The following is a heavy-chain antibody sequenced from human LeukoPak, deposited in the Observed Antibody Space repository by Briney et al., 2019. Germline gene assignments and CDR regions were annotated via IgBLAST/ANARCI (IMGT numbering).Heavy chain of an antibody. J-gene: IGHJ4*02. V-gene: IGHV3-21*01. CDR2: ISSSSSYI. CDR3: ARDLRPWELLAIFDY. D-gene: IGHD1-26*01. Sequence: GGSLRLSCAASGFTFSSYSMNWVRQAPGKGLEWVSSISSSSSYIYYADSVKGRFTISRDNAKNSLYLQMNSLRAEDTAVYYCARDLRPWELLAIFDYWGQGTLVTVSS. CDR1: GFTFSSYS.